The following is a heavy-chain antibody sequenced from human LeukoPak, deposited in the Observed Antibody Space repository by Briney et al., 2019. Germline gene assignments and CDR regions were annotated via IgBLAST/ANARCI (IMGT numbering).Heavy chain of an antibody. J-gene: IGHJ4*02. CDR2: ISSSGSTM. Sequence: GGSLRLSCAASGFTFSDYYMSWIRQAPGKGLEWVSYISSSGSTMYYTDSVKGRFTISRDNAKDSLYLQMNSLRAEDTAVYYCARDPGSGYEEHFDYWGQGTLVTVSS. CDR1: GFTFSDYY. CDR3: ARDPGSGYEEHFDY. D-gene: IGHD5-12*01. V-gene: IGHV3-11*01.